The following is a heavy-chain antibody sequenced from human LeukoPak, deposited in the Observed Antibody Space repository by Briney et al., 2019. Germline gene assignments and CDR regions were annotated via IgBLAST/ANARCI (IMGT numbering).Heavy chain of an antibody. J-gene: IGHJ4*02. CDR3: ASTIGDGPGSYYPFDY. V-gene: IGHV4-61*02. D-gene: IGHD3-10*01. CDR2: IYTSGST. Sequence: SETLSLTCTVSGGSISSGSYYWSWIRQPAGKGLEWIGRIYTSGSTNYNPSLKSRVTISVDTSKNQFSLKLSSVTAADTAVYYCASTIGDGPGSYYPFDYWGQGTLVTVSS. CDR1: GGSISSGSYY.